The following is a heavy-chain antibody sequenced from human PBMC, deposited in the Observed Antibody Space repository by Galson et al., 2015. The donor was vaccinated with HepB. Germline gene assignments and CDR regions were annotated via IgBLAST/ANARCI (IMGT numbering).Heavy chain of an antibody. CDR2: IRSKANSYAT. J-gene: IGHJ2*01. V-gene: IGHV3-73*01. CDR3: TRHSGYYDYVWGSYRQRYFDL. CDR1: GFTFSGSA. Sequence: SLRLSCAASGFTFSGSAMHWVRQASGKGLEWVGRIRSKANSYATAYAASVKGRFTISGDDSKNTAYLQMNSLKTEDTAVYYCTRHSGYYDYVWGSYRQRYFDLWGRGTLVTVSS. D-gene: IGHD3-16*02.